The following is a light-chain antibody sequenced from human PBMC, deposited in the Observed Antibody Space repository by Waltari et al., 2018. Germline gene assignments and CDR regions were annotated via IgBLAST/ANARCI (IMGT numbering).Light chain of an antibody. Sequence: EIVMTQSPATLSASPGERATLSCRASQSVSSNSAWYQQKPGQPPRLLSYGAYTRATGIAARFSGSGSGTEFTLTISSLQSEDFAVYYCQQYNNWPLTFGGGTKVEIK. CDR2: GAY. CDR3: QQYNNWPLT. V-gene: IGKV3-15*01. CDR1: QSVSSN. J-gene: IGKJ4*01.